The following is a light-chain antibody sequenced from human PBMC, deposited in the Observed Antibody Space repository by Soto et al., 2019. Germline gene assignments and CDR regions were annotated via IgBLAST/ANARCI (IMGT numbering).Light chain of an antibody. Sequence: DIQLTQSPFFLSAFVGDRVTITCRASQGIGRQLVWYQQKPGQAPNVLIYAASTLQSGVPSRFSGSVSGQVFPLLISGLQPEDFAPYYCHQRENYPIIFGQGTRLQV. CDR1: QGIGRQ. V-gene: IGKV1-9*01. J-gene: IGKJ5*01. CDR2: AAS. CDR3: HQRENYPII.